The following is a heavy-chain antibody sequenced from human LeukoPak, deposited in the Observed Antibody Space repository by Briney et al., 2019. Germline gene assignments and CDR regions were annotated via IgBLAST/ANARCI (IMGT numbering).Heavy chain of an antibody. CDR2: IWHDGSYE. Sequence: PGGSVSLSCAASGFTFSRYGMHWVRQAPGKGLEWVAVIWHDGSYEYYADSVKGRFTISRDSSKNTLYLQMNSLRAEDTAVYYCAKDGVGATSLDSSGHGNPVTVSS. CDR1: GFTFSRYG. V-gene: IGHV3-33*06. J-gene: IGHJ5*01. CDR3: AKDGVGATSLDS. D-gene: IGHD3-3*01.